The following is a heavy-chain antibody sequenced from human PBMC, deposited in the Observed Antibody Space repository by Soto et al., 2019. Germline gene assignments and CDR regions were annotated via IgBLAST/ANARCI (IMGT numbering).Heavy chain of an antibody. V-gene: IGHV3-30*18. J-gene: IGHJ4*02. CDR2: ISYDGSNK. CDR1: GFTFSSYG. D-gene: IGHD2-15*01. Sequence: PGGSLRLSCAASGFTFSSYGMHWVRQAPGKGLEWVAVISYDGSNKYYADSVKGRFTISRDNSKNTLYLQMNSLRAEDTAVYYCAKDVVSISPGQPDYWGQGTLVPVSS. CDR3: AKDVVSISPGQPDY.